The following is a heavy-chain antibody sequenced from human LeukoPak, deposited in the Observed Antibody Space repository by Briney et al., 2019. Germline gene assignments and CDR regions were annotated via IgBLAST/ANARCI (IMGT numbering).Heavy chain of an antibody. J-gene: IGHJ4*02. CDR2: MYYSGSS. D-gene: IGHD4-23*01. CDR1: GGSISSYY. CDR3: ARDSGDYGGNPYYFDY. V-gene: IGHV4-59*01. Sequence: SSETLSLTCTVSGGSISSYYWNWIRQTPGKGLEWIGYMYYSGSSTHNPSLKSRVSISVDTSKNQFSLKLNSVTAADTAIYYCARDSGDYGGNPYYFDYWGPGTLVTVSS.